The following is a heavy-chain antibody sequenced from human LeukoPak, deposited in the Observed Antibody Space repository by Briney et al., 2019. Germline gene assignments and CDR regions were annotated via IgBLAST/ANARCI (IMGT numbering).Heavy chain of an antibody. CDR3: ARDDPRLRYDY. CDR2: ISYDGSNK. J-gene: IGHJ4*02. V-gene: IGHV3-30-3*01. CDR1: GFTFSSYA. D-gene: IGHD4-17*01. Sequence: GGSLRLSCAASGFTFSSYAMHWVRQAPGKGLEWVAVISYDGSNKYYADSVKGRFTISRDNSKNTLYLQMSSLRAEDTAVYYCARDDPRLRYDYWGQGTLVTVSS.